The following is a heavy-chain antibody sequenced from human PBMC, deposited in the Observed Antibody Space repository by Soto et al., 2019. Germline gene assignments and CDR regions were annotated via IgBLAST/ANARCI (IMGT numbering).Heavy chain of an antibody. D-gene: IGHD3-9*01. CDR2: ISWNSGSI. V-gene: IGHV3-9*01. CDR1: GFTFDDYA. J-gene: IGHJ4*02. Sequence: EVQLVESGGGLVQPGRSLRLSCAASGFTFDDYAMHWVRQAPGKGLEWVSGISWNSGSIGYADSVKGRFTISRDNAKNSLYLQMNSLRAEDTALYYCAKDTGDILTGHRTDYFDYWGQGTLVTVSS. CDR3: AKDTGDILTGHRTDYFDY.